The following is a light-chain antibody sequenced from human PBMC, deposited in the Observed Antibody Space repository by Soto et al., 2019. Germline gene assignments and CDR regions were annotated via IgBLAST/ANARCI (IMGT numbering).Light chain of an antibody. Sequence: EIVMTQSPATLSVSPGERTTLSCRASQSVSSNLAWYQQKPGQAPRLLIYGASTSATGIPARFSGSGSGTDFTPTISSLQSEDFAVYYCQQYNNWPQTFGQGTKVEIK. V-gene: IGKV3-15*01. CDR2: GAS. CDR1: QSVSSN. J-gene: IGKJ1*01. CDR3: QQYNNWPQT.